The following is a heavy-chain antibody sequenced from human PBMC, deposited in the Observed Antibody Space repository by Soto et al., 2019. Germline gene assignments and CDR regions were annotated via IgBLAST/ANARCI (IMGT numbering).Heavy chain of an antibody. J-gene: IGHJ2*01. D-gene: IGHD3-9*01. Sequence: QVQLQQWGAGPLRPLETLSLTCGVSGGSFSGYYWAWIRQSPGKGLEWIGETNDRGSINYNPSLKSRVSSSVDTSKNHYSLNLRSVTAADTAVYYCARESHDILTGPPWVWYFDLWGRGTLVTVSS. CDR3: ARESHDILTGPPWVWYFDL. CDR2: TNDRGSI. V-gene: IGHV4-34*01. CDR1: GGSFSGYY.